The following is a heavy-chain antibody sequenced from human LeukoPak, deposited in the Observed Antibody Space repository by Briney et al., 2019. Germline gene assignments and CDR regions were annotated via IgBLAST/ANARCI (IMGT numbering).Heavy chain of an antibody. J-gene: IGHJ2*01. V-gene: IGHV4-31*03. D-gene: IGHD1-26*01. Sequence: PSETLSLTCTVSGGSISNGDHYWSWIRQHPGKGLEWIGHIYYSGSTYYNPSLKSRGIISVETSKNQFSLKLSSVTAADTAVYYCARDSGSYLNWYFDLWGRGTLVTVSS. CDR2: IYYSGST. CDR3: ARDSGSYLNWYFDL. CDR1: GGSISNGDHY.